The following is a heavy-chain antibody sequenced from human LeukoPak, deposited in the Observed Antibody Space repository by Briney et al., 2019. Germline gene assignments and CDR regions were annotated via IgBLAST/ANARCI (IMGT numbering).Heavy chain of an antibody. CDR2: IYTSGTT. CDR3: ARGSHYGSGRPFDY. D-gene: IGHD3-10*01. CDR1: GDSMSSYY. J-gene: IGHJ4*02. Sequence: PSGTLSLTCTVSGDSMSSYYWSWIRQPAGKGLEWIGRIYTSGTTSHNPSLKSRVTMSVDTSKNQFSLKLNSVTATDTAVYYCARGSHYGSGRPFDYWGQGTLVTISS. V-gene: IGHV4-4*07.